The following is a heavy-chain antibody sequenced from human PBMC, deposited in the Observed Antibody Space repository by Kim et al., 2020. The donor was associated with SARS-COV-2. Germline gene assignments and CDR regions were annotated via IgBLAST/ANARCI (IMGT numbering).Heavy chain of an antibody. CDR3: ARHTWPGLNWFVS. V-gene: IGHV3-48*01. Sequence: GGSLRLSCAASGFTFSSYTMSWVRQAPGKGLEWVSYISGGSGTIYYADSVKGRFTISRDNAKNTLYLQMTSLKAEDTAVYYCARHTWPGLNWFVS. D-gene: IGHD3-16*01. CDR2: ISGGSGTI. J-gene: IGHJ5*01. CDR1: GFTFSSYT.